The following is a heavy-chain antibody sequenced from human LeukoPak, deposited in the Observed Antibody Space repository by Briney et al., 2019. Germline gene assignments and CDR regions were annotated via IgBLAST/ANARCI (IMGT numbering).Heavy chain of an antibody. V-gene: IGHV3-74*01. CDR3: ARRSDYRYYFDY. CDR1: GFTFSNYW. D-gene: IGHD4-11*01. CDR2: INSDGSST. Sequence: RGGSERLSCAASGFTFSNYWMHWVRQAPGKGLVWVSRINSDGSSTSYADSVKGRFTISRDNAKNTLYLQMNSLRAEDTAVYFCARRSDYRYYFDYWGEGTPVSLSS. J-gene: IGHJ4*02.